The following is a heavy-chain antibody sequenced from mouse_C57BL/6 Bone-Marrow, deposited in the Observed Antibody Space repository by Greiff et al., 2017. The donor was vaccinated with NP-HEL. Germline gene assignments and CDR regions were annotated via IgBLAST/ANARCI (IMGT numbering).Heavy chain of an antibody. D-gene: IGHD1-1*01. CDR2: FYPGGGYT. Sequence: VQLQQSGAELVRPGTSVKMSCKASGYTFTNYWIGWAKQRPGHGLEWIGDFYPGGGYTNYNEQFKGKATLTADKSSSTAYMQLSSLTSEDSAIYYCARSLSGDGSSLRYWGQGTTLTVSS. CDR1: GYTFTNYW. V-gene: IGHV1-63*01. J-gene: IGHJ2*01. CDR3: ARSLSGDGSSLRY.